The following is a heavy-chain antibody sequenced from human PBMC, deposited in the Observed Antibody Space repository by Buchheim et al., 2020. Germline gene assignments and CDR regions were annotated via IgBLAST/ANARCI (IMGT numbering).Heavy chain of an antibody. J-gene: IGHJ5*02. CDR3: ARDLRFCSGGSCYPKDNWFDP. D-gene: IGHD2-15*01. CDR1: GGTFSSYT. Sequence: QVQLVQSGAEVKKPGSSVKVSCKASGGTFSSYTISWVRQAPGQGLEWMGRIIPILGIANYAQKFQGRVTITADKSTSTAYMELSSLRSEDTAVDYCARDLRFCSGGSCYPKDNWFDPWGQGTL. CDR2: IIPILGIA. V-gene: IGHV1-69*08.